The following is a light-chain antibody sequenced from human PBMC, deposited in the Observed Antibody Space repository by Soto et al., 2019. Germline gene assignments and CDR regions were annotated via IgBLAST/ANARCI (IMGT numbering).Light chain of an antibody. V-gene: IGKV4-1*01. CDR1: QSVLYSSSNKNY. CDR2: WAS. Sequence: DIVMTQSPDSLAVSLGERATINCKSSQSVLYSSSNKNYLAWYQQKPGQPPKLLIYWASTRESGVPDRFTGSGSGTDFTLAIDRLQAEDVAVYYCQQYYGTPPTVGQGTKLEIK. J-gene: IGKJ2*01. CDR3: QQYYGTPPT.